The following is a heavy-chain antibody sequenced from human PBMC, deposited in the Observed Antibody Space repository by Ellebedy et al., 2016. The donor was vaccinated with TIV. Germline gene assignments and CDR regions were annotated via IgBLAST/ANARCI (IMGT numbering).Heavy chain of an antibody. CDR2: ISSSSSTI. CDR3: ARDSSYYYESSGYYSA. V-gene: IGHV3-48*02. D-gene: IGHD3-22*01. J-gene: IGHJ5*02. CDR1: GFTFSSYS. Sequence: GGSLRLXCAASGFTFSSYSMNWVRQAPGKGLEWVSYISSSSSTIYYADSVKGRFTISRDSAKNSLYLQMNSLRDEDTAVYYCARDSSYYYESSGYYSAWGQGTLVSVSS.